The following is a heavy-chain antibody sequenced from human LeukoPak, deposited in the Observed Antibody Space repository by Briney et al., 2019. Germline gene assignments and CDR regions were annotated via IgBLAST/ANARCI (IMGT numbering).Heavy chain of an antibody. V-gene: IGHV1-18*01. Sequence: ASVKVSFKASGYTFTSYGISWVRQAPGQGLEWMGWISAYNGNTNYAQKLQGRVTMTTDTSTSTAYMELRSLRSDDTAVYYCARVGIVVVPAAITPESYFDYWGQGTLVTVSS. CDR2: ISAYNGNT. CDR3: ARVGIVVVPAAITPESYFDY. J-gene: IGHJ4*02. CDR1: GYTFTSYG. D-gene: IGHD2-2*02.